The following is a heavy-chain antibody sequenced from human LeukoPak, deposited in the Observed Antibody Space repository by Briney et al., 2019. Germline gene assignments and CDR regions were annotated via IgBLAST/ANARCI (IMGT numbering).Heavy chain of an antibody. D-gene: IGHD2-2*01. V-gene: IGHV1-69*13. J-gene: IGHJ6*03. CDR1: GGTFSSYA. Sequence: SSVKVSCKASGGTFSSYAISWVRQAPGQGLEWMGGIIPIFGTANYAQKFQGRVTITADESTSTAYMELSSLRSEDTAVYYCARGPIESASTDIVVVPAARIHYYYYYYMDVWGKGTTVTISS. CDR3: ARGPIESASTDIVVVPAARIHYYYYYYMDV. CDR2: IIPIFGTA.